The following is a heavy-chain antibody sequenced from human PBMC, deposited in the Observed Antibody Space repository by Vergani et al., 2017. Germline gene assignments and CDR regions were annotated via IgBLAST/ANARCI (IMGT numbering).Heavy chain of an antibody. V-gene: IGHV1-69*12. CDR2: IIPIFGTA. Sequence: QVQLVQSGAEVKKPGSSVKVSCKASGGTFSSYAISWVRQAPGQGLEWMGGIIPIFGTANYAQKFQGRVTITADESTSTAYMELSSMRSEDTAVYYCARDPRYCSSPSCSGRDYWGQGTLVTVSS. CDR1: GGTFSSYA. D-gene: IGHD2-2*01. CDR3: ARDPRYCSSPSCSGRDY. J-gene: IGHJ4*02.